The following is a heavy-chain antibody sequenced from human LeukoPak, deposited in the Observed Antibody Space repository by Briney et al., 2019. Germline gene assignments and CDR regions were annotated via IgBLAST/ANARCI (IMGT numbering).Heavy chain of an antibody. CDR3: AGGQWLVWGVY. V-gene: IGHV4-59*12. CDR2: IYYSGST. CDR1: GASISSSY. J-gene: IGHJ4*02. D-gene: IGHD6-19*01. Sequence: PSETLSLTCSVSGASISSSYWSWIRQTPGKGLEWIGYIYYSGSTNYNPSLKSRVTISVDTSKNQLSLKLSSVTVADTAVYYCAGGQWLVWGVYWGQGTLVTVSS.